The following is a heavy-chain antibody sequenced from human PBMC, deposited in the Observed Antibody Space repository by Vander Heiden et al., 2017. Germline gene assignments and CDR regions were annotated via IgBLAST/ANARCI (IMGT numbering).Heavy chain of an antibody. D-gene: IGHD6-13*01. CDR2: ISYDGSNK. CDR1: GFTFSSDA. Sequence: QVQLVESGGGVVQPGRSLRLSCAASGFTFSSDAMHWVRQAPGKGLEWVAVISYDGSNKYYADSVKGRFTISRDNSKNTLYLQMNSLRAEDTAVYYCARDSIAAAGSFDYWGQGTLVTVSS. CDR3: ARDSIAAAGSFDY. J-gene: IGHJ4*02. V-gene: IGHV3-30-3*01.